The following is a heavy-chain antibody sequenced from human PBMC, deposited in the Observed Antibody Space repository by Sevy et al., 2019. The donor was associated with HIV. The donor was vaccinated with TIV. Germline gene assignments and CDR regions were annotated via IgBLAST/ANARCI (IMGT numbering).Heavy chain of an antibody. V-gene: IGHV3-33*01. CDR3: ARGRGVTTDGRWYNWFDS. J-gene: IGHJ5*01. CDR2: IWSDGAYQ. Sequence: GESLKISCAATGFTFSNYAMHWVRQAPGKGMEWVAIIWSDGAYQYHGDSVKGRFTISRDNSKNTLYLQMNSLRAEDTAVYHCARGRGVTTDGRWYNWFDSWGQGTLVTVSS. D-gene: IGHD4-17*01. CDR1: GFTFSNYA.